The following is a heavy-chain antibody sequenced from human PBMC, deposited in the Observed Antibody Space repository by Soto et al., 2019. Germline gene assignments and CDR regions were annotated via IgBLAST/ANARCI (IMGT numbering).Heavy chain of an antibody. CDR1: GFTFSSYA. D-gene: IGHD3-10*01. CDR2: ISGSGGIT. CDR3: ARARRGAPYYYTMDL. V-gene: IGHV3-23*01. J-gene: IGHJ6*02. Sequence: GGSLRLSCIASGFTFSSYAMTWVRQAPGKGLEWVSDISGSGGITYYADSVKGRFTISRDNSKNTLNLQMNSLRADDTAVYYCARARRGAPYYYTMDLWGQGTTVTVSS.